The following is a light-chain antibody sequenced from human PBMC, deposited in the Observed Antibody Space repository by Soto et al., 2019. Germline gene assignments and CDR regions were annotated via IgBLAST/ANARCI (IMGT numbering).Light chain of an antibody. J-gene: IGLJ2*01. V-gene: IGLV2-14*01. Sequence: QSVLTQPASVSGSPGQSITISCTGTSSDVGGYKYASWYQQHPGKAPKLMIYDVSNRPSGVSNRFSGSKSGNTASLTISGLQAEDEADYYCSSYTSSSTVVFGGGTKVTVL. CDR2: DVS. CDR3: SSYTSSSTVV. CDR1: SSDVGGYKY.